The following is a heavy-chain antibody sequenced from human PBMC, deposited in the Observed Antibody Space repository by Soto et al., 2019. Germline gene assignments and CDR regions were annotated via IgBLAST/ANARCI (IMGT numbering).Heavy chain of an antibody. CDR1: GYTFTSYY. Sequence: GASVKVSCKASGYTFTSYYIHWVRQAPGQGFEWMGIINPSGGSASYARKFQGRVALTRDTSTSTVYMEVSSLTSEDTAVYYCARDANFSLTFHYYGMDVWGQGTTVTVSS. V-gene: IGHV1-46*01. CDR2: INPSGGSA. CDR3: ARDANFSLTFHYYGMDV. J-gene: IGHJ6*02.